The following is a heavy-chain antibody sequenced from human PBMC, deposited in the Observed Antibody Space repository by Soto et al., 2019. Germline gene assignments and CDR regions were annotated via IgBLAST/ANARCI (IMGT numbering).Heavy chain of an antibody. V-gene: IGHV1-18*01. CDR3: ARDNGGVYYYYYGMDV. D-gene: IGHD2-8*02. CDR2: ISAYNGNT. CDR1: GYTFTSYG. Sequence: ASVKVSCKASGYTFTSYGISWVRQAPGQGLEWMGWISAYNGNTNYAQKLQGRVTMTTDTSTSTAYMELRSLRSDDTAVYYCARDNGGVYYYYYGMDVWGQGTTVTVSS. J-gene: IGHJ6*02.